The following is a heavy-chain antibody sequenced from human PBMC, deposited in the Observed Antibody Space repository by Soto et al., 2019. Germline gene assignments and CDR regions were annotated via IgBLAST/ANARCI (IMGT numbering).Heavy chain of an antibody. Sequence: SVKVSCKNSGDNFKKNVFTWVRQAPGQGLEWMGGTIPALGKTHYIAKFQGRVTITVDDATRTVYMEVRDLTSEDTAIYYCARGPFRPSAMDVWGQGTTVTVSS. CDR2: TIPALGKT. CDR3: ARGPFRPSAMDV. CDR1: GDNFKKNV. D-gene: IGHD3-10*01. V-gene: IGHV1-69*10. J-gene: IGHJ6*02.